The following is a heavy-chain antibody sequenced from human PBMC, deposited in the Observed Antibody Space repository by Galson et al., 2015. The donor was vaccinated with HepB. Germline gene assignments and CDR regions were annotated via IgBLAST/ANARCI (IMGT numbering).Heavy chain of an antibody. J-gene: IGHJ4*02. Sequence: SLRLSCAASGFTFTTYWMSWVRQAPGEGLEWLANIKQDGSQKYYVDSVKGRFTISRDNAKNSVHLQMNSLRAEDTAVHYCARDGPVSATSLDYWGQGTLVTVSS. CDR1: GFTFTTYW. CDR3: ARDGPVSATSLDY. CDR2: IKQDGSQK. V-gene: IGHV3-7*01. D-gene: IGHD6-25*01.